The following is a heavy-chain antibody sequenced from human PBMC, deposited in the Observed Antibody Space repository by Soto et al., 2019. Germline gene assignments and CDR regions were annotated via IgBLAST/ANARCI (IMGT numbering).Heavy chain of an antibody. Sequence: SETLSLTCTVSGGSISSYYWSCIRQPPGKGLEWIGYIYYSGSTNYNPCLKSRVTISVDTSKNQFSLKLSSVTAADTAVYYCGREDYRDSSASFDICGQGTMVTV. CDR3: GREDYRDSSASFDI. CDR2: IYYSGST. D-gene: IGHD3-22*01. V-gene: IGHV4-59*01. J-gene: IGHJ3*02. CDR1: GGSISSYY.